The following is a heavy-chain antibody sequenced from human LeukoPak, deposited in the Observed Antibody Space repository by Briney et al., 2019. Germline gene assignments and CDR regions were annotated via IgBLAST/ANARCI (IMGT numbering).Heavy chain of an antibody. CDR1: GFTFSSYA. D-gene: IGHD2-2*01. CDR2: ISYDGNNK. Sequence: GGSLRLSCAASGFTFSSYAMHWVRQTPGKGLEWVAIISYDGNNKYYADSVKGRFTISRDNSKNTLYMQMNSLRAEDTAVYYCARSLGYCTSTSCYAYFDYWGQGTLVTVSS. CDR3: ARSLGYCTSTSCYAYFDY. J-gene: IGHJ4*02. V-gene: IGHV3-30*03.